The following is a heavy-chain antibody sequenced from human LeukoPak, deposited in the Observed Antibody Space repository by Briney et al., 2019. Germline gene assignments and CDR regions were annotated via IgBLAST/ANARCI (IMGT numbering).Heavy chain of an antibody. J-gene: IGHJ4*02. CDR1: GFTVSSNY. D-gene: IGHD1-20*01. CDR3: ARGYNWNDALSY. V-gene: IGHV3-66*01. CDR2: IYSGGSK. Sequence: GGSLRLSCAASGFTVSSNYMSWVRQAPGKGLEWVSVIYSGGSKYYADSVKGRFTISRDNSKTTLYLQMNRLRAEDTAVYYCARGYNWNDALSYWGQGTLVTVSS.